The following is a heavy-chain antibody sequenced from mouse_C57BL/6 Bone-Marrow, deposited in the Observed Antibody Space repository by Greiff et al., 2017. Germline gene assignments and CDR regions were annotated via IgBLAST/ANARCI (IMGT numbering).Heavy chain of an antibody. J-gene: IGHJ2*01. V-gene: IGHV1-64*01. CDR2: IHPNSGST. CDR3: ARSGYYGTGYYLDY. CDR1: GYTFTSYW. Sequence: VQLQQPGAELVKPGASVKLSCKASGYTFTSYWMHWVKQRPGQGLEWIGMIHPNSGSTNYNEKFKSKATLTVDKSSSTAYMQLSSLTSEDSAVXYCARSGYYGTGYYLDYWGQGTTLTVSS. D-gene: IGHD1-2*01.